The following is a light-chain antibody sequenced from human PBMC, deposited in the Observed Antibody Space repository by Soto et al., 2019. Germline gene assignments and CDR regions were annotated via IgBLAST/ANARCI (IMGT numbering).Light chain of an antibody. CDR3: CSYAGSSTLV. CDR2: EGS. Sequence: QSALTQPASVSGSPGQSITISCTGTSSDVGGSAYVSWYQQFPGKAPKLMIYEGSKRPSGVSNRFSGSKSGNTASLTISGLQAEDEADYYCCSYAGSSTLVFGGGTKLTVL. V-gene: IGLV2-23*01. CDR1: SSDVGGSAY. J-gene: IGLJ2*01.